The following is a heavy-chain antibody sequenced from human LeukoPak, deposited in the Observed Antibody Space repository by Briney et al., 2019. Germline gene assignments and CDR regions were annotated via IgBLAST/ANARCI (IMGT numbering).Heavy chain of an antibody. CDR2: IIPIFGTT. D-gene: IGHD6-13*01. CDR1: GGTFSSYA. Sequence: ASVKVSCXASGGTFSSYAISWVRQAPGQGLEWMGGIIPIFGTTNYAQKFQVRVTITTAESTSTAFMELSSLRSEDTAVYYCARESAADGTFVYWGQGTLVTVPS. J-gene: IGHJ4*02. CDR3: ARESAADGTFVY. V-gene: IGHV1-69*05.